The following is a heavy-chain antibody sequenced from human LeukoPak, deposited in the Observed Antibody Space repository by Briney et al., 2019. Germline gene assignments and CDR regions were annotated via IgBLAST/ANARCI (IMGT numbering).Heavy chain of an antibody. CDR3: ARDYILPLETDNGDGFAI. V-gene: IGHV1-18*01. J-gene: IGHJ3*02. D-gene: IGHD3-3*02. CDR2: LSPPRRPR. CDR1: GYTFSQYS. Sequence: ASVRLFCKASGYTFSQYSISWVRQAPGKGLEWMGGLSPPRRPRVYAEHFQGRVTMTADTNTNTVSRELRSLRSDDAAVYFCARDYILPLETDNGDGFAIWGQGTVVSVSS.